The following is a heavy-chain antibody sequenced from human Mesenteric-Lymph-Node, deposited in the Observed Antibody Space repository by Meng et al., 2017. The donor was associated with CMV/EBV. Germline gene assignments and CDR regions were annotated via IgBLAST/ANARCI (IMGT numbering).Heavy chain of an antibody. D-gene: IGHD6-13*01. CDR3: ARAERLQQLDY. CDR1: GFTFSTYA. J-gene: IGHJ4*02. V-gene: IGHV3-23*01. Sequence: GESLKISCAASGFTFSTYAMTWVRQAPGEGLEWVSAISGSGGSTYYADSVKGRFTISRDNSKNTLYLQMNSLRAEDTAVYYCARAERLQQLDYWGQGTLVTVSS. CDR2: ISGSGGST.